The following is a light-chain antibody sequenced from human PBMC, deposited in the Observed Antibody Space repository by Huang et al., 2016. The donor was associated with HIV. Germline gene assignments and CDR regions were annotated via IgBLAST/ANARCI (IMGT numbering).Light chain of an antibody. V-gene: IGKV1-39*01. CDR1: QIISNY. CDR3: HQSFSTLWT. Sequence: DIQMTQSPSSLSASVGDRVTITCRASQIISNYLNWYQQKPGQAPKLGIYAASTLQSGVPSRFSGSGSGTDFTLVISSLQPEDFATYDCHQSFSTLWTFGQGTKVEIK. J-gene: IGKJ1*01. CDR2: AAS.